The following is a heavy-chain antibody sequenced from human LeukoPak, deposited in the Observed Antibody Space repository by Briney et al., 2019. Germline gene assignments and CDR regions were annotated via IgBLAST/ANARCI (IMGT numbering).Heavy chain of an antibody. V-gene: IGHV1-2*06. CDR3: ARTNTYYYDSSGYHYFDY. J-gene: IGHJ4*02. CDR2: INPNSGGT. D-gene: IGHD3-22*01. CDR1: GYTFTGYY. Sequence: ASVKVSCKASGYTFTGYYMHWVRQAPGQGLEWIGRINPNSGGTNYAQKFQGRVTMTRDTSISTAYMELSRLRSDDTAVYYCARTNTYYYDSSGYHYFDYWGQGTLVTVSS.